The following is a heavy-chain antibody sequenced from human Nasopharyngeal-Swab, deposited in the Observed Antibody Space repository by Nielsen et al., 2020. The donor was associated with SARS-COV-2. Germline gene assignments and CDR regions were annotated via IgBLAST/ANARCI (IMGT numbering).Heavy chain of an antibody. D-gene: IGHD2-2*01. Sequence: VRQAPGKGLEWIGETRHSGSGNYKPSLNSRVSMSVDASKNQFSLKLDSVTAADTAAYYCARGGRHGCSSANRPCAIDVWGQGATVTVSS. V-gene: IGHV4-4*02. J-gene: IGHJ6*02. CDR3: ARGGRHGCSSANRPCAIDV. CDR2: TRHSGSG.